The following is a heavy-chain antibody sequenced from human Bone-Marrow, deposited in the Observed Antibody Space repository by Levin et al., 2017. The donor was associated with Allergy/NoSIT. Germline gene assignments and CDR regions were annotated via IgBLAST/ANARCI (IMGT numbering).Heavy chain of an antibody. Sequence: ASVKVSCKASGGTFSSYAISWVRQAPGQGLEWMGGIIPIFGTANYAQKFQGRVTITADESTSTAYMELSSLRSEDTAVYYCARDRDRYNVVVPAAASYDAFDIWGQGTMVTVSS. V-gene: IGHV1-69*13. J-gene: IGHJ3*02. CDR3: ARDRDRYNVVVPAAASYDAFDI. D-gene: IGHD2-2*01. CDR2: IIPIFGTA. CDR1: GGTFSSYA.